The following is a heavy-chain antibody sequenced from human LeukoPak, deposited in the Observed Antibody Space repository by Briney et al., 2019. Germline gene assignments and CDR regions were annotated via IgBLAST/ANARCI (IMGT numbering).Heavy chain of an antibody. D-gene: IGHD2-15*01. J-gene: IGHJ4*02. Sequence: GGSLRLSCEASEFSFADFGMHWVRQAPRKGREWVAVIQYVGSRIYYSDAEKGRVTISRDNSKNTLYLEMHSLRVDATALYYCARQRLGCSGGSCYSFDFWGQGTLVTASA. CDR3: ARQRLGCSGGSCYSFDF. CDR2: IQYVGSRI. V-gene: IGHV3-33*01. CDR1: EFSFADFG.